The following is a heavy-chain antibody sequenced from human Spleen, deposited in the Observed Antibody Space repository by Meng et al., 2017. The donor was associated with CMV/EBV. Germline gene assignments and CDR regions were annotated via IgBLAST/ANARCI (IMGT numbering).Heavy chain of an antibody. D-gene: IGHD6-13*01. CDR1: GGSFSGYY. J-gene: IGHJ4*02. V-gene: IGHV4-34*01. CDR2: INHRGST. CDR3: ARSLHSSSWYTALSYFDY. Sequence: SETLSLTCAVYGGSFSGYYWSWIRQPPGKGLEWIGEINHRGSTNYTPSLKSRVTISVDTSKNHFFLKMSSVTAADTAVYYCARSLHSSSWYTALSYFDYWGQGTLVTVSS.